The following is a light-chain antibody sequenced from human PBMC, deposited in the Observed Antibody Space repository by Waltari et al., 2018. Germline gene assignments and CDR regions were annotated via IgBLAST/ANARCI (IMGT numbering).Light chain of an antibody. V-gene: IGKV1-39*01. J-gene: IGKJ2*01. CDR2: VSS. CDR1: ETIRTH. Sequence: DIQMTQSPSSLSASVGDKITLTCRASETIRTHLNWYQQTPGQAPKLRISVSSRLQNGVPSRLSGSGSGTDFTLTISSLQPEDFATYYCQQSYSPPYNFGQGTKLEI. CDR3: QQSYSPPYN.